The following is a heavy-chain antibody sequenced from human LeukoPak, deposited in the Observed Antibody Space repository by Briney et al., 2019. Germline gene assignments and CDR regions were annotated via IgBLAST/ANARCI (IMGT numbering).Heavy chain of an antibody. CDR3: ATDYYGPDY. CDR2: ISASGEST. CDR1: GFTFSRYA. J-gene: IGHJ4*02. D-gene: IGHD3-10*01. V-gene: IGHV3-23*01. Sequence: PGGSLRLSCAASGFTFSRYAMSWVRQAPGKGLEWVSGISASGESTYYADSVKGRLTISRDNSKNTLYLLMNSLRAEDTAVYYCATDYYGPDYWGQGTPVTVSS.